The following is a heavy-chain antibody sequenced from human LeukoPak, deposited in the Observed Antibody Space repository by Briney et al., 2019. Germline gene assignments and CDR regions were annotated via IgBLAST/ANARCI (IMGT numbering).Heavy chain of an antibody. V-gene: IGHV3-23*01. D-gene: IGHD5-12*01. CDR3: AKSPSGYSGYVYY. CDR2: ISVTGDNS. Sequence: GGSLRLSCAASGFTFTTYGMSWVRQAPGKGLEWVSGISVTGDNSDYADSVKGRFTISRDNSKNTLYLQMNSLRAEDTAVYYCAKSPSGYSGYVYYWGQGTLVTVSS. CDR1: GFTFTTYG. J-gene: IGHJ4*02.